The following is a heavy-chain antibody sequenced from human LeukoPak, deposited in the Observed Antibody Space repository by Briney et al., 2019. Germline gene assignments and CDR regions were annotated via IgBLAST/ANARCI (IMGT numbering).Heavy chain of an antibody. CDR1: GGSISSSTYY. D-gene: IGHD4-17*01. CDR2: IYYSGNT. V-gene: IGHV4-39*01. J-gene: IGHJ4*02. Sequence: SETLPLTCTVSGGSISSSTYYWGWIRQSPGKGLEWIGNIYYSGNTYYNPSLKSRVTISVDTSKNQFSLKLSSVTAADTAVYYCVLDYGDYAFDYWGQGTLVTVSS. CDR3: VLDYGDYAFDY.